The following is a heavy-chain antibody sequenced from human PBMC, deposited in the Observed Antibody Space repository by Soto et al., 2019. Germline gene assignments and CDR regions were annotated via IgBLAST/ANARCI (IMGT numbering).Heavy chain of an antibody. CDR3: ARGRRSCRAECYKGGLDY. CDR2: ISYDGSDK. D-gene: IGHD2-21*01. V-gene: IGHV3-30-3*01. J-gene: IGHJ4*02. Sequence: PGGSLRLSCAASGFTFSPYTMHWVRQTPGKGLEWVAVISYDGSDKYYAGSVRGRFTISRDNSKNTLFLQMNSLRAEDTALYYSARGRRSCRAECYKGGLDYWGQGALVTVSS. CDR1: GFTFSPYT.